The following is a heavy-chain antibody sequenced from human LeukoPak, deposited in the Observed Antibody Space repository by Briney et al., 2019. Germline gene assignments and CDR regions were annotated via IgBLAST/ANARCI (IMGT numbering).Heavy chain of an antibody. CDR2: ISGSGESA. J-gene: IGHJ3*02. V-gene: IGHV3-23*01. Sequence: GGSLRLSCAASGFSFSNYAMTWVRQAPGKGLDWVAGISGSGESANYAASVLGRFTISRDNARNTLHLQMNSLRDEDTAVYYCARDGDSSGYYAAFDIWGQGTMVTVSS. CDR1: GFSFSNYA. CDR3: ARDGDSSGYYAAFDI. D-gene: IGHD3-22*01.